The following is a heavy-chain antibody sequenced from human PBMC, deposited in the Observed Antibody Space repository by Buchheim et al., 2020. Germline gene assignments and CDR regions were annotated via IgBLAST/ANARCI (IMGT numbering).Heavy chain of an antibody. D-gene: IGHD1-26*01. CDR2: IIPIFGTA. CDR1: GYTFNGYY. Sequence: QVQLVQSGAEVKRPGASVKVSCTASGYTFNGYYMHWVRQAPGQGLEWMGGIIPIFGTANYAQKFQGRATITADESTSTAYMELSSLRSEDTAVYYCARVYSGSYYDEIDYWGQGTL. V-gene: IGHV1-69*01. CDR3: ARVYSGSYYDEIDY. J-gene: IGHJ4*02.